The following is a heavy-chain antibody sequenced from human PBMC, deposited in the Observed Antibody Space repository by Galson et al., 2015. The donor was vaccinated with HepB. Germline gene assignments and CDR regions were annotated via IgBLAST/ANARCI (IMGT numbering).Heavy chain of an antibody. CDR1: GFTFSSYS. V-gene: IGHV3-48*01. CDR2: ISSNSSTI. CDR3: ARLNDAKDWYFDL. Sequence: SLRLSCAASGFTFSSYSMNWVRQAPGKGLEWVSYISSNSSTIYYADSVKGRFTISRDNAKNSLYLQMNSLRAEDTAVYYCARLNDAKDWYFDLWGRGTLVTVSS. J-gene: IGHJ2*01.